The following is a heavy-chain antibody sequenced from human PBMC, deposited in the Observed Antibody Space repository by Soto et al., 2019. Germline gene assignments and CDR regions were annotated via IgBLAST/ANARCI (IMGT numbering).Heavy chain of an antibody. CDR1: GFTFSSYS. D-gene: IGHD1-7*01. Sequence: EVQLVESGGGLVQPGGSLRLSCAASGFTFSSYSINWVRQAPGKGLEWISYISSSSSTIYYADSVKGRFTISRENAKNSLYLQMNSLRDEDTAIYYCARVITGTSTYGMDVWGQGTTVTVS. CDR2: ISSSSSTI. CDR3: ARVITGTSTYGMDV. V-gene: IGHV3-48*02. J-gene: IGHJ6*02.